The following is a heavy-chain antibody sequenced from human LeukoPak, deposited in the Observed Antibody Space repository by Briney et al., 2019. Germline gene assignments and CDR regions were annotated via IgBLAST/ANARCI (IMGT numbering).Heavy chain of an antibody. J-gene: IGHJ4*02. V-gene: IGHV3-21*04. D-gene: IGHD3-22*01. CDR2: FSTISSYI. CDR1: GFTFSSYV. CDR3: AKDRGPVVMSQYYFDY. Sequence: NTGGSLRLSCAASGFTFSSYVMHWVRQAPGKGLEWVSSFSTISSYIYYADSVKGRFTISRDNSKNTLYLQMNSLRAEDTALYYCAKDRGPVVMSQYYFDYWGQGTLVTVSS.